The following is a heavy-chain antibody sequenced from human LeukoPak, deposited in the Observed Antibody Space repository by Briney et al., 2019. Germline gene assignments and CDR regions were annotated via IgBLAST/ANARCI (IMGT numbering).Heavy chain of an antibody. CDR3: AKWDFDWLHVAY. D-gene: IGHD3-9*01. CDR1: GFTFSSYG. Sequence: GGSLRLSCAASGFTFSSYGMHWVRQAPGKGLEWVAVISYDGSNKYYADSVKGRFTISRDNSKNTLYLQMNSLRAEDTAVYYCAKWDFDWLHVAYWGQGTLVTVSS. CDR2: ISYDGSNK. J-gene: IGHJ4*02. V-gene: IGHV3-30*18.